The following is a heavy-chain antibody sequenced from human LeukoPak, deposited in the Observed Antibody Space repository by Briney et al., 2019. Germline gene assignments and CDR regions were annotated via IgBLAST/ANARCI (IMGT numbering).Heavy chain of an antibody. D-gene: IGHD3-22*01. CDR1: GFTFSSYW. V-gene: IGHV3-7*01. CDR3: ARDRGYDSSGYYYYYYGMDV. J-gene: IGHJ6*02. Sequence: GGSLRLSCAASGFTFSSYWMSWVRQAPGKGLEWVANIKQDGSEKYYVDSVKGRFTISRDNAKNSLFLHMNSLRAEDTAVYYCARDRGYDSSGYYYYYYGMDVWGQGTTVTVSS. CDR2: IKQDGSEK.